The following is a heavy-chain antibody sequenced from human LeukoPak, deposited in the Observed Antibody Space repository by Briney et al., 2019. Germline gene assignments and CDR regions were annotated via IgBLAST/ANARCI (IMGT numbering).Heavy chain of an antibody. J-gene: IGHJ4*02. CDR2: IIPIFGTA. D-gene: IGHD3-10*01. CDR1: GGTFSNFA. CDR3: ARGXXFYGSGVTYFDD. Sequence: SVKVSCKASGGTFSNFAISWVRQAPGQGLEWMGGIIPIFGTANYAQKFQGRVTIITGESTSTAYMELSSLISEDTAVYYCARGXXFYGSGVTYFDDWGQGTLVTVSS. V-gene: IGHV1-69*05.